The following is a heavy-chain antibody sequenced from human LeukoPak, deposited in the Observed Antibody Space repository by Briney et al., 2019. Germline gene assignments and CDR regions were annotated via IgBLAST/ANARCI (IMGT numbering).Heavy chain of an antibody. Sequence: ASVKVSCKASGYTFTGYYMHWVRQAPGQVLEWMGWINPNSGGTNYAQKFQGRVTMTRDTSISTAYMELSRLRSDDTAVYYCARLSGIAAAGEDYWGQGTLVTVSS. CDR1: GYTFTGYY. CDR2: INPNSGGT. V-gene: IGHV1-2*02. J-gene: IGHJ4*02. D-gene: IGHD6-13*01. CDR3: ARLSGIAAAGEDY.